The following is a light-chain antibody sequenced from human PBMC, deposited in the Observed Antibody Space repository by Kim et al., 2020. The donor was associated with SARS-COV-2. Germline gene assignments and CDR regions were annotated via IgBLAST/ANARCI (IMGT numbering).Light chain of an antibody. CDR1: RPNAGNNP. CDR2: NDN. J-gene: IGLJ3*02. CDR3: GSWDDSLSGRV. Sequence: QSVLTQPPSASGTPGQTATISCSGRRPNAGNNPVTWFQQVPGTAPKLLMSNDNQRPSGVPDRFSASKSGTSASLAISGLQSEDEAVYYCGSWDDSLSGRVFGGGTQLTVL. V-gene: IGLV1-44*01.